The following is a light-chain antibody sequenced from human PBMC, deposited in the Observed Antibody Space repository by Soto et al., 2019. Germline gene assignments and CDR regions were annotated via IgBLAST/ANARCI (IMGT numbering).Light chain of an antibody. CDR2: DAS. V-gene: IGKV1-5*01. CDR1: QSISSW. Sequence: DIQMTQSPSNLSASVGDTVTITCRASQSISSWLAWYQQKPGKAPKLLIYDASSLESGVPSRFSGSGSGTEFTLTISSPQPDDFATYYCQQYNSYSQTFGQGTKV. CDR3: QQYNSYSQT. J-gene: IGKJ1*01.